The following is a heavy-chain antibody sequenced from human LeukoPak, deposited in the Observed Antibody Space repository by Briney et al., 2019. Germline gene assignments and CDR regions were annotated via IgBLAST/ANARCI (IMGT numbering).Heavy chain of an antibody. CDR2: ISYDGSNK. CDR3: AKDELRFLEWLSRMDV. V-gene: IGHV3-30*18. J-gene: IGHJ6*02. CDR1: GFTFSSYG. D-gene: IGHD3-3*01. Sequence: GSLRLSCAASGFTFSSYGMHWVRRAPGKGLEWVAVISYDGSNKYYADSVKGRFTISRDNSKNTLYLQMNSLRAEDTAVYYCAKDELRFLEWLSRMDVWGQGTTVTVSS.